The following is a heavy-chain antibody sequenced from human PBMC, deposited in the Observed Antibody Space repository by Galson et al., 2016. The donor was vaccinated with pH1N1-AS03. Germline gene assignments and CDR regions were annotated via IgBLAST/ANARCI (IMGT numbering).Heavy chain of an antibody. J-gene: IGHJ3*02. V-gene: IGHV3-30-3*02. Sequence: SLRLSCAASGFIFTHYSMHWVRQAPGKGLEWVAVMSYEGTTTYYADSVKGRFTISRDNSKNTLYLQMNSLRTEDTALYYCAQEGGGFGSNWLQTDAFDIWGQGTMVTVSS. CDR3: AQEGGGFGSNWLQTDAFDI. CDR1: GFIFTHYS. CDR2: MSYEGTTT. D-gene: IGHD6-13*01.